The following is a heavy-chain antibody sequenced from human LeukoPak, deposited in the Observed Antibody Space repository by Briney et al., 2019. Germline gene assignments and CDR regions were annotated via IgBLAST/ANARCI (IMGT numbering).Heavy chain of an antibody. V-gene: IGHV3-30*03. Sequence: GRSLRLSCAPSGFTFSRHGMHWVRQAPGKGLEWVAIISNDGSRKYYAHSVEGRFTISRDNSKNALYLQMDSLRAEDTAVYYCARDRAWNYFDYWGQGTLVTVSS. CDR2: ISNDGSRK. D-gene: IGHD3-3*01. CDR3: ARDRAWNYFDY. CDR1: GFTFSRHG. J-gene: IGHJ4*02.